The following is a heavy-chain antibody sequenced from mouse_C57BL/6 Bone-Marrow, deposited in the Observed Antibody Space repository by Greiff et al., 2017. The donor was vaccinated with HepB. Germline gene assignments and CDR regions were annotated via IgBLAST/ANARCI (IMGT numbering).Heavy chain of an antibody. CDR2: ISSGSSTI. Sequence: EVQLMESGGGLVKPGGSLKLSCAASGFTFSDYGMHWVRQAPEKGLEWVAYISSGSSTIYYADTVKGRFTISRDNAKNTLFLQMTSLRSEDTAMYYCASLYGTWYFDVWGTGTTVTVSS. D-gene: IGHD1-1*01. J-gene: IGHJ1*03. CDR1: GFTFSDYG. V-gene: IGHV5-17*01. CDR3: ASLYGTWYFDV.